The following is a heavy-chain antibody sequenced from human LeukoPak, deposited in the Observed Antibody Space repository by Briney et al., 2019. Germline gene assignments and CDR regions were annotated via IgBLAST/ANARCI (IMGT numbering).Heavy chain of an antibody. CDR3: AKDYSSGWYYFQH. V-gene: IGHV3-23*01. CDR2: ISGSGGST. D-gene: IGHD6-19*01. Sequence: GQSLRLSCAASALTFSSYAMSWDRQVPGNVLEWVSAISGSGGSTYYADSVKGRFTISRDNSKNTLYLQMNRLRAEDTAVYYCAKDYSSGWYYFQHWGQGTLVTVSS. J-gene: IGHJ1*01. CDR1: ALTFSSYA.